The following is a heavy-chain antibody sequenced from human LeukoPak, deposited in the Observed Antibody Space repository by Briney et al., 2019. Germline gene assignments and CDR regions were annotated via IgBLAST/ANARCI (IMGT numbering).Heavy chain of an antibody. J-gene: IGHJ4*02. V-gene: IGHV3-30*18. D-gene: IGHD1-26*01. CDR1: GFTFSSYG. Sequence: GGSLRLSCAASGFTFSSYGMHWVRQAPGKGLEWGAVISYDGSNKYYADSLKGRFTFSRTNSKTTLYLQVNTLRPEAAACFYVAKSDAGGGSSRDLFDYWGQGTLVTVSS. CDR3: AKSDAGGGSSRDLFDY. CDR2: ISYDGSNK.